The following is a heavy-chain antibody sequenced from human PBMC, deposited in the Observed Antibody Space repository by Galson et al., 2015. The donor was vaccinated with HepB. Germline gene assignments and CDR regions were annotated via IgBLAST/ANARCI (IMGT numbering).Heavy chain of an antibody. V-gene: IGHV4-30-4*01. D-gene: IGHD3-10*01. J-gene: IGHJ5*02. CDR1: GGSISSGDYY. CDR2: IYYSGNT. CDR3: ARGKKRGWVGELLDWFDP. Sequence: TLSLTCTVSGGSISSGDYYWSWIRQPPGKDLECIGYIYYSGNTYYNPSLKSRVTISVDTSKNQFSLKLSSVTAADTAVYYCARGKKRGWVGELLDWFDPWGQGTLVTVSS.